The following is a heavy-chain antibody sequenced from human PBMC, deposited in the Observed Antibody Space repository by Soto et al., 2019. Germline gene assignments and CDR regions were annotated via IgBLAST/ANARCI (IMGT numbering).Heavy chain of an antibody. J-gene: IGHJ4*02. Sequence: QVQLQESGPGLVKPSQTLSLTCTVSGGSISSGGYYWSWIRQHPGKCLEWIGYIYYSGSTYYNPSLKSRVTIAVDTSKNQFSLKLSSVTDADTAVYYCARDHRYDYVWGRGNYFDYWGQGTLVTVSS. V-gene: IGHV4-31*03. CDR3: ARDHRYDYVWGRGNYFDY. D-gene: IGHD3-16*01. CDR1: GGSISSGGYY. CDR2: IYYSGST.